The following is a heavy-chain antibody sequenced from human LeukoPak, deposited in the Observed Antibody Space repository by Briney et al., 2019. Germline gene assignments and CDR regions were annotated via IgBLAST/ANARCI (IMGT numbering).Heavy chain of an antibody. D-gene: IGHD5-18*01. CDR2: ISGSGGST. CDR3: AKAKGGYSYGYYPLGY. V-gene: IGHV3-23*01. CDR1: GFTFSDYY. Sequence: GVLRLSCAASGFTFSDYYMSWVRQAPGKGLEWVSAISGSGGSTYYADSVKGRFTISRDNSKNTLYLQMNSLRAEDTAVYYCAKAKGGYSYGYYPLGYWGQGTLVTVSS. J-gene: IGHJ4*02.